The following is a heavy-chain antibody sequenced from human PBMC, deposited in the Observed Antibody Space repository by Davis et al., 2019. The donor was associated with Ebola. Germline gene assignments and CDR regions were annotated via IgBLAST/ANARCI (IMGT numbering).Heavy chain of an antibody. V-gene: IGHV3-48*04. Sequence: GESLKISCAASGFIFNSYSMSWVRQTPEKGLEWVAYISGSGNTIHYADSVKGRFTISRDNAKNSVSLQMNSLRGDDTAVYYCARGPPGRSWFDSWGQGALVTVSS. J-gene: IGHJ5*01. CDR3: ARGPPGRSWFDS. CDR1: GFIFNSYS. CDR2: ISGSGNTI.